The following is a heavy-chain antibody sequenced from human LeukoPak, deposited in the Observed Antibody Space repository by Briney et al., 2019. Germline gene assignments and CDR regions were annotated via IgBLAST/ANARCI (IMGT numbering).Heavy chain of an antibody. CDR1: GFTFSTYN. V-gene: IGHV3-21*06. CDR2: ITSSSSYI. D-gene: IGHD1-26*01. CDR3: ARDPYSGNYGNYYYYYMDV. J-gene: IGHJ6*03. Sequence: PGGSLRLSCAASGFTFSTYNMNWVRHAPGKGLEWISSITSSSSYIYYADSVKGRFTISRDNAKNSLFLQMNNLSPDDTAVYFCARDPYSGNYGNYYYYYMDVWGKGTTVTISS.